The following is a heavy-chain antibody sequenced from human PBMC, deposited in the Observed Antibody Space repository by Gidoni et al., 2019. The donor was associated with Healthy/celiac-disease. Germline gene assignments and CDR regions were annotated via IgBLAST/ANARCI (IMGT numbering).Heavy chain of an antibody. CDR1: GFTLADGG. V-gene: IGHV3-20*01. Sequence: EVQLVESGGGVVRRGGSLRLSCAAAGFTLADGGMSWVRQAPGKGLEWVSGINWNGGSTGYADSVKGRFTISRDNAKNSLYLQMNSLRAEDPALYHCARVLAARPGYYYYGMDVWGQGTTVTVSS. D-gene: IGHD6-6*01. J-gene: IGHJ6*02. CDR3: ARVLAARPGYYYYGMDV. CDR2: INWNGGST.